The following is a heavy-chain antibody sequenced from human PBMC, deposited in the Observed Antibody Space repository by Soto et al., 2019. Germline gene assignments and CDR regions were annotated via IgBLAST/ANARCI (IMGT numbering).Heavy chain of an antibody. J-gene: IGHJ5*02. CDR1: GGSVSSGDFY. D-gene: IGHD6-25*01. V-gene: IGHV4-61*08. CDR2: ISYSGST. Sequence: PSETLSLTCTVSGGSVSSGDFYWSWIRQPPGKGLEWIGYISYSGSTNYNPPLKSRLTISVDTSKNQFSLKLSSVTAADTAVYYCARGPWLAAATLNWFDPWGQGTLVTVSS. CDR3: ARGPWLAAATLNWFDP.